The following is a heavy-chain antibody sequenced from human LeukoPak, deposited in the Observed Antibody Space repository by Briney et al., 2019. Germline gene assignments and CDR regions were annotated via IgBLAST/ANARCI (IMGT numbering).Heavy chain of an antibody. J-gene: IGHJ6*03. D-gene: IGHD2-15*01. CDR1: GDSISSGSYY. Sequence: SETLSLTCTVSGDSISSGSYYWSWIRQPAGTGLEWIGRIYISGSTNYNPSLKSRVTISVDTSKNQFSLKLSSVTAADTAVYYCARQPVVAATPFYYMDVWGKGAPVTISS. V-gene: IGHV4-61*02. CDR3: ARQPVVAATPFYYMDV. CDR2: IYISGST.